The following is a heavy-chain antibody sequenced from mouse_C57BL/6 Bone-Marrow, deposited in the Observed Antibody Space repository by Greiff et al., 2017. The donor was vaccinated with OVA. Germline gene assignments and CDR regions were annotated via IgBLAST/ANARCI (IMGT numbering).Heavy chain of an antibody. J-gene: IGHJ3*01. D-gene: IGHD2-3*01. V-gene: IGHV1-61*01. Sequence: QVQLQQPGAELVRPGSSVKLSCKASGYTFTSYWMDWVKQRPGQGLEWIGNIYPSDSETHYNQKFKDKATLTVDKSSSTAYMQLSSLTSEDSAVYYCARSGWLLRKFAYWGQGTLVTVSA. CDR1: GYTFTSYW. CDR2: IYPSDSET. CDR3: ARSGWLLRKFAY.